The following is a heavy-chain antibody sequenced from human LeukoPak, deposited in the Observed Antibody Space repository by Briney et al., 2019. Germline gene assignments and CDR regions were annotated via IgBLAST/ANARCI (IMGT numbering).Heavy chain of an antibody. V-gene: IGHV3-30*01. D-gene: IGHD2-15*01. CDR3: ARDLVVQARYYYYGTDV. Sequence: GGSLRLSCAASGFSFNRHAMHWVRQAPGKGLEWVAVISYDGSKKYYADSVKGRFTPSRDNSKNTVYVQMNSLRAEDTAVYYCARDLVVQARYYYYGTDVWGQGTTVNVSS. CDR2: ISYDGSKK. CDR1: GFSFNRHA. J-gene: IGHJ6*02.